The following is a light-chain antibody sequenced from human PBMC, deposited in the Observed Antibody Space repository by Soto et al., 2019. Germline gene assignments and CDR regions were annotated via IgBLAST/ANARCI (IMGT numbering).Light chain of an antibody. V-gene: IGLV4-60*03. CDR3: ETWDRNTGV. CDR1: SGHTAHT. Sequence: QAVVTQSSSASASLGSSVKLTCTLSSGHTAHTITWHQQQPGKAPRYLMKLEDSGNYNKGSGVPDRFSGSSSGADRYLTISNLQSEDEADYHCETWDRNTGVFGGGTKLTVL. CDR2: LEDSGNY. J-gene: IGLJ3*02.